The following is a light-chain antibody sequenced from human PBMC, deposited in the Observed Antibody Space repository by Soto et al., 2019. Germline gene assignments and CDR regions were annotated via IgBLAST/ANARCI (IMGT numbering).Light chain of an antibody. CDR3: QQYGGSPRT. Sequence: EIVLTQSPGTLSLSPGERATLSCRASQSVSSSHLAWYQQKPGQAPRLLIYGASFRATGIPDRFSGSASGTDVTLTISRREPEDFAVYYCQQYGGSPRTFGQGTKLEIK. CDR1: QSVSSSH. J-gene: IGKJ2*01. V-gene: IGKV3-20*01. CDR2: GAS.